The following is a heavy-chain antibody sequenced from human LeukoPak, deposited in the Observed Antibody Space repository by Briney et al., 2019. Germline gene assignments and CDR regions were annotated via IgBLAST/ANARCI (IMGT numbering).Heavy chain of an antibody. Sequence: GGSLRLSCAASGFTFSGSAVHWVRQASGKGLEWVGRIRSKANSYATAYAASVKGRFTISRDDSKNTAYLQMNSLKTEDTAVYYCTAYLHRGYSGYDDYWGQGTLVTVSS. CDR1: GFTFSGSA. V-gene: IGHV3-73*01. CDR3: TAYLHRGYSGYDDY. CDR2: IRSKANSYAT. J-gene: IGHJ4*02. D-gene: IGHD5-12*01.